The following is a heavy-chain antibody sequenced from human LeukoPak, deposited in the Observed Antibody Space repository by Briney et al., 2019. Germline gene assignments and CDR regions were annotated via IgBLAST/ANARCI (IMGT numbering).Heavy chain of an antibody. CDR2: ISSSGTTI. Sequence: PGGSLRLSCAASGFTFRSYDMNWVRQAPGKGLEWVSYISSSGTTIYYADSVKGRFTISRDNAKNSLYLQMSSLRAEDTAVYYCARALATRHMDVWGQGTTVTVPS. J-gene: IGHJ6*02. V-gene: IGHV3-48*03. CDR1: GFTFRSYD. CDR3: ARALATRHMDV.